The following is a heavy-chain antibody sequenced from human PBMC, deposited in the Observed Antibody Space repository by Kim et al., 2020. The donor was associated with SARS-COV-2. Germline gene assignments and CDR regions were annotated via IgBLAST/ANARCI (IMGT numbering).Heavy chain of an antibody. CDR3: ARGGVRGVITGWFDP. CDR2: INPNSGGT. J-gene: IGHJ5*02. D-gene: IGHD3-10*01. CDR1: GYTFTGYY. V-gene: IGHV1-2*02. Sequence: ASVKVSCKASGYTFTGYYMHWVRQAPGQGLEWMGWINPNSGGTNYAQKFQGRVTMTRDTSISTAYMELSRLRSDDTAVYYCARGGVRGVITGWFDPWGQGTLVTVSS.